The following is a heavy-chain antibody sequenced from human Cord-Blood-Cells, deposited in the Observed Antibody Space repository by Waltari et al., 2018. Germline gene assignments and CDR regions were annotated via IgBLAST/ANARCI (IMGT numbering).Heavy chain of an antibody. J-gene: IGHJ4*02. CDR2: SNHSGST. Sequence: QVQLQQGGAGLLKPSETLSLTCAVYGGSLSGYYWSWIRQPPGKGLEWIGESNHSGSTNYNPSLKSRVTISVDTSKNQFSLKLSSVTAADTAVYYCARGPRTAVDYWGQGTLVTVSS. CDR3: ARGPRTAVDY. CDR1: GGSLSGYY. V-gene: IGHV4-34*01.